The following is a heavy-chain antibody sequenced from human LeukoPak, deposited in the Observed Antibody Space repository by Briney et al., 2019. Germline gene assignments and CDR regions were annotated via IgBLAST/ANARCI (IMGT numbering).Heavy chain of an antibody. CDR2: VNPSGGNT. D-gene: IGHD3-22*01. V-gene: IGHV1-46*01. Sequence: GASVKVSCKASGYTFANYYIHWVRQAPGQGLEWMGIVNPSGGNTNYAQKFQGRVTMTRDMSMSTVYMELSSLISEDTAVYYCARDYYYASSTYSNNFDYWGQGTLVTVSS. CDR1: GYTFANYY. CDR3: ARDYYYASSTYSNNFDY. J-gene: IGHJ4*02.